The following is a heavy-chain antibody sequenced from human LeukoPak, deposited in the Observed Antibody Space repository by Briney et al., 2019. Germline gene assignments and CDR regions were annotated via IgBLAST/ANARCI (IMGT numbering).Heavy chain of an antibody. D-gene: IGHD1-26*01. CDR2: ISWNSGSI. CDR3: AKAKVGQXXXDFDY. V-gene: IGHV3-9*01. CDR1: GFTFDDYA. J-gene: IGHJ4*02. Sequence: GGSLRLSCAASGFTFDDYAMHWVRQAPGKGLEWVSGISWNSGSIGYADSVKGRFTISRDNAKNSLYLQMNSLRAEDTALYYCAKAKVGQXXXDFDYWGQGTLVTVSS.